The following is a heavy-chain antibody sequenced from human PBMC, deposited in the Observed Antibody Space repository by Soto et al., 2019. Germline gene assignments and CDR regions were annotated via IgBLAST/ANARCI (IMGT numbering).Heavy chain of an antibody. J-gene: IGHJ6*02. CDR2: ISSSSSYI. V-gene: IGHV3-21*01. D-gene: IGHD4-17*01. CDR3: ARGYGDYDGMDV. Sequence: GGSLRLSCAASGFTFSSYSMNWVRQAPGKGLEWVSSISSSSSYIYYADSVKGRFTISRDNAKNSLYLQMNSLRAEDTAVYYCARGYGDYDGMDVWGQGTTVTVSS. CDR1: GFTFSSYS.